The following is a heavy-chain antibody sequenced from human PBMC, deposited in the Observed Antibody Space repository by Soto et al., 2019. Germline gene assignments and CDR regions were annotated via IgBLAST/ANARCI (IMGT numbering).Heavy chain of an antibody. CDR1: GFTFNSYG. Sequence: HPGGSLRLSCAASGFTFNSYGIHWVRQAPGKALEWVAVISYDGNNIYYGDSVQGRFTISRDNSKNTIYLQMNSLRAEDTAVYYCAKYVGYCTNGVCLYNWFDPWGQGTLVTVSS. V-gene: IGHV3-30*18. D-gene: IGHD2-8*01. CDR3: AKYVGYCTNGVCLYNWFDP. J-gene: IGHJ5*02. CDR2: ISYDGNNI.